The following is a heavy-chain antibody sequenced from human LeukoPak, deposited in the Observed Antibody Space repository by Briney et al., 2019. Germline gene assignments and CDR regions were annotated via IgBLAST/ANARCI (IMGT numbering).Heavy chain of an antibody. J-gene: IGHJ4*02. D-gene: IGHD2-21*02. V-gene: IGHV3-21*01. CDR2: ISSSSSYI. CDR1: GFTFSSYS. Sequence: PGGSLRLSCAASGFTFSSYSMNWVRQAPGKGLEWVSSISSSSSYIYYADSVKGRFTISRDNAKNSLYLQMNSLRAEDTAGYYCARTCGGDCYQGLDYWGQGTLVTVSS. CDR3: ARTCGGDCYQGLDY.